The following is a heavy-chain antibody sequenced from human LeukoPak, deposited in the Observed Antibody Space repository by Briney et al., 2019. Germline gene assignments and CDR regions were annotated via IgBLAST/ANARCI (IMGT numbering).Heavy chain of an antibody. CDR1: GFTFSSYG. V-gene: IGHV3-30*18. J-gene: IGHJ4*02. CDR3: AKDLVGATFGYFDH. D-gene: IGHD1-26*01. CDR2: ISYDGSNK. Sequence: GRSLRLSCAASGFTFSSYGMHWVRQAPGKGLEWVAVISYDGSNKYYADSVKGRFTISRDNSKNTLYLQMNSLRAEDTAVYYCAKDLVGATFGYFDHWGQGTLVTVSS.